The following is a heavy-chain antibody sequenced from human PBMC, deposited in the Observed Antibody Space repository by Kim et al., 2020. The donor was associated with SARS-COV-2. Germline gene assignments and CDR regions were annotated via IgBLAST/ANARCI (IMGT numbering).Heavy chain of an antibody. CDR2: ISSSSTTI. V-gene: IGHV3-48*03. CDR1: GLTFRNYE. J-gene: IGHJ4*02. D-gene: IGHD5-12*01. Sequence: GGSLRLSCVASGLTFRNYEMNWVRQAPGKGLEWISKISSSSTTISHADSVRGRFTISRDNAKNSVYLQMNSLRAEDTAVYYCARTNGGYGGAGAFDYWGRGTLVTVSS. CDR3: ARTNGGYGGAGAFDY.